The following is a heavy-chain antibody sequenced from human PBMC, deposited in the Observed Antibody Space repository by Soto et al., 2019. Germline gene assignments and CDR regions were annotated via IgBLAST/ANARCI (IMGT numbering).Heavy chain of an antibody. CDR2: IIPILGIA. D-gene: IGHD3-9*01. Sequence: SVKVSCKASGGAFSSYSISWVRQAPGQGLEWMGRIIPILGIANYAQKFQGRVTNTADKSTNTAYMELSSLRSDDTAVYYCARGILTGYPPREYYFEHWGQGTLVTVSS. CDR1: GGAFSSYS. J-gene: IGHJ4*02. CDR3: ARGILTGYPPREYYFEH. V-gene: IGHV1-69*02.